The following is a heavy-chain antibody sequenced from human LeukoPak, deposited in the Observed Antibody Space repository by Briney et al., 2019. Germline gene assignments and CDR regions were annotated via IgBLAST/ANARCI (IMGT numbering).Heavy chain of an antibody. CDR1: GYTFTGYY. V-gene: IGHV1-2*02. Sequence: ASVKVSSKASGYTFTGYYMHWVRQAPGQGLEWMGWINPNSGCTNYAQKFQGGVTMTRDTSISTAYMELSRLRSEDTAVYYCARARSQDIVVVYDPDYWGQGTLVTVSS. CDR2: INPNSGCT. D-gene: IGHD2-2*01. CDR3: ARARSQDIVVVYDPDY. J-gene: IGHJ4*02.